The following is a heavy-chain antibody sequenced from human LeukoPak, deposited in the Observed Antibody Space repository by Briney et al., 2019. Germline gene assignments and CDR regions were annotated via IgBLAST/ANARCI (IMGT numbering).Heavy chain of an antibody. Sequence: SETLSLTCTVSGGSISGSSYYWGWIRQPPGKGLEWIGSIYYSGNTYYNPSLKSRVTISVDTSKNQFSLKVSSVPAADTAVYYCARSLRGAAHHFDYWGQGTLVTVSS. CDR3: ARSLRGAAHHFDY. CDR1: GGSISGSSYY. V-gene: IGHV4-39*01. D-gene: IGHD6-6*01. CDR2: IYYSGNT. J-gene: IGHJ4*02.